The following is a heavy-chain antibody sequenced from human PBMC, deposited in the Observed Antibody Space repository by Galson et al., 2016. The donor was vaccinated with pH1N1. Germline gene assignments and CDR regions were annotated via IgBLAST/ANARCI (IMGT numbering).Heavy chain of an antibody. J-gene: IGHJ4*02. CDR1: GFNFSNYW. CDR2: INQDGDKK. D-gene: IGHD3-9*01. Sequence: SPRLSCAASGFNFSNYWMQWVRQAPGKGLQWVANINQDGDKKYYVGSVEGRFTISRDNAKSSLYLQMNNLRDEDTAMYFCARRYFDYWGQGALVTVSS. CDR3: ARRYFDY. V-gene: IGHV3-7*01.